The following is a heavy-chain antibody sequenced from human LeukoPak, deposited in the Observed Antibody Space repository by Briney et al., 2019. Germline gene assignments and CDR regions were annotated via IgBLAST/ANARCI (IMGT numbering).Heavy chain of an antibody. Sequence: SETLSLTCTVSGHSISSGYFWGWIRQPPGKGLEWIGSIYHSGSTHYNPSLKSRVTISIITSKNQFSLKLSSVTATDTALYYCARRIAVTGSFDYWGQGTLVTVSS. CDR1: GHSISSGYF. J-gene: IGHJ4*02. D-gene: IGHD6-19*01. V-gene: IGHV4-38-2*02. CDR3: ARRIAVTGSFDY. CDR2: IYHSGST.